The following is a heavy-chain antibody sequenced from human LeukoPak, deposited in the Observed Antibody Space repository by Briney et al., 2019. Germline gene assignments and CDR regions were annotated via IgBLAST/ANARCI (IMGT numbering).Heavy chain of an antibody. Sequence: PGGSLRLSCVASGFTFSSFQMNWVRQAPGKGLEWVSYISSSGSIMFYADSVKGRFTISRDNAKNSLYLQMNSLRAEDTAVYYCARDTVTDSIADYWGQGTLVTVSS. CDR2: ISSSGSIM. V-gene: IGHV3-48*03. J-gene: IGHJ4*02. CDR3: ARDTVTDSIADY. D-gene: IGHD4-17*01. CDR1: GFTFSSFQ.